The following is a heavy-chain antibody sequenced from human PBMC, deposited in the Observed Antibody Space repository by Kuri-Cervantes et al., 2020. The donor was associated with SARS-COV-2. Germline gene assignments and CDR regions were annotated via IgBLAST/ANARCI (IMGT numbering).Heavy chain of an antibody. J-gene: IGHJ4*02. CDR3: AKDGLVSPDIFDY. CDR2: ISSNGGST. CDR1: GFTFSSYA. Sequence: GGSLRLSCAASGFTFSSYAMSWVRQAPGKGLEYVSAISSNGGSTYYADSVKGRFTISRDNSKNTLYLQMNSLRAEDTAVYYCAKDGLVSPDIFDYWGQGTLVTVSS. V-gene: IGHV3-23*01. D-gene: IGHD3-9*01.